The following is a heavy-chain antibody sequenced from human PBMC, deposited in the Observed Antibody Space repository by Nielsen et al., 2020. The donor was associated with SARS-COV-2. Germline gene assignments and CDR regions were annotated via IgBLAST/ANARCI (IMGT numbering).Heavy chain of an antibody. CDR3: ARDGGVHDSSGYYDWFDP. Sequence: ESLKISCTVSGGSISSYYWSWIRQPPGKGLEWIGYIYYSGSTNYNPSLKSRVTISVDTSKNQFSLKLSSVTAADTAVYYCARDGGVHDSSGYYDWFDPWGQGTLVTVSS. CDR2: IYYSGST. CDR1: GGSISSYY. D-gene: IGHD3-22*01. J-gene: IGHJ5*02. V-gene: IGHV4-59*13.